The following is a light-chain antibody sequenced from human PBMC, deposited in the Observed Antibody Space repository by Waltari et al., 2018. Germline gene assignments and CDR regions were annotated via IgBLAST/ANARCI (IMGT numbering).Light chain of an antibody. V-gene: IGLV1-44*01. CDR2: ANY. Sequence: QSVLTQPPSTSGTPGQTVTISCSGSSSNIGTNTVTWYQQFPGTVPKVLVFANYHRPSGVPDRFSASKSGTSASLVISGLQSEDEGDYFCAAWDDSLIGRVFGGGTTLTVL. CDR3: AAWDDSLIGRV. J-gene: IGLJ2*01. CDR1: SSNIGTNT.